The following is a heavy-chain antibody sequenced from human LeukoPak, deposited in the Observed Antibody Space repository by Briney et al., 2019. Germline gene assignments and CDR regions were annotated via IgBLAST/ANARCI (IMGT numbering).Heavy chain of an antibody. V-gene: IGHV4-4*07. J-gene: IGHJ6*03. CDR2: MYTSGST. CDR3: ARFSAHQLRSGYYYYMDV. D-gene: IGHD2-2*01. CDR1: GGSISSYY. Sequence: SETLSLTCTVSGGSISSYYWSWIRQPAGKGLEWIGRMYTSGSTNYNPSLKSRVTMSLDMSKNQFSLKLSSVTAADTAVYSCARFSAHQLRSGYYYYMDVWGKGTTVTVSS.